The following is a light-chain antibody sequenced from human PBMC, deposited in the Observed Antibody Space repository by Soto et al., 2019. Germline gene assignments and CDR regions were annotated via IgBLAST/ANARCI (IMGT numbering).Light chain of an antibody. Sequence: QSALTQPASVSGSPGQSITISCTGTSSDVGGYKYVSWYQQHPGKAPKLMIYEVSDRPSGVSNRFSGSKSDNTASLTISGLQAEDEADYYCSSYSDTTTQVLFGGGTKVTVL. J-gene: IGLJ2*01. V-gene: IGLV2-14*01. CDR1: SSDVGGYKY. CDR2: EVS. CDR3: SSYSDTTTQVL.